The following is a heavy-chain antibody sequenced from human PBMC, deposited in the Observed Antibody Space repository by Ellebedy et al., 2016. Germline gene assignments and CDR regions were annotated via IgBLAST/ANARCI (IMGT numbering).Heavy chain of an antibody. CDR1: GGSVSSDY. J-gene: IGHJ3*01. D-gene: IGHD6-19*01. CDR2: VFHTGTT. Sequence: ESLKISCNVSGGSVSSDYWNWIRRPPGEGLEWIGYVFHTGTTNYNPSLKSRVTMSVDTSKSQFSLRLTSVTAADTAVYYCAKWNGGWYAFEVWGQGTMVTVSS. CDR3: AKWNGGWYAFEV. V-gene: IGHV4-59*02.